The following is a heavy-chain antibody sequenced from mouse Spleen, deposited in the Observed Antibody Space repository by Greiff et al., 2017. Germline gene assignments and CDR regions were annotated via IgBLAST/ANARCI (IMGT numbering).Heavy chain of an antibody. Sequence: LVESGAELVKPGASVKLSCTASGFNIKDYYMHWVKQRTEQGLEWIGRIDPEDGETKYAPKFQGKATITADTSSNTAYLQLSSLTSEDTAVYYCASITTVVATGYFDYWGQGTTLTVSS. D-gene: IGHD1-1*01. CDR1: GFNIKDYY. V-gene: IGHV14-2*01. J-gene: IGHJ2*01. CDR3: ASITTVVATGYFDY. CDR2: IDPEDGET.